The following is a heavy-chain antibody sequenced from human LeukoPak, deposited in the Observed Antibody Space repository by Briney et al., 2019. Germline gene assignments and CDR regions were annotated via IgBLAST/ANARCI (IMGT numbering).Heavy chain of an antibody. CDR1: GYSISSVYY. J-gene: IGHJ4*02. CDR3: ARLGITIFGLAYYFDY. D-gene: IGHD3-3*01. Sequence: SETLSLTCAVSGYSISSVYYWGWIRQPPGKGLEWIGSIYHSGSTYYNPSLKSRVTISVDTSKNQFSLKLSSVTAADTAVYYCARLGITIFGLAYYFDYWGQGTLVTVPS. CDR2: IYHSGST. V-gene: IGHV4-38-2*01.